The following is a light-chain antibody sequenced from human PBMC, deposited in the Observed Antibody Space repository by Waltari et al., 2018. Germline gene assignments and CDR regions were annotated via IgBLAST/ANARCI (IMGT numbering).Light chain of an antibody. CDR2: EVS. V-gene: IGKV2-29*03. CDR3: MQAKDLYS. CDR1: KSLLHPNGRTY. J-gene: IGKJ2*01. Sequence: TLITQSQLSLSVTFGKPAFISCNSSKSLLHPNGRTYFYWHLQKPGQSPHLLIFEVSGRFSGVPDRFSGAGSGTEFTLTISRVEADDVGVYYCMQAKDLYSFGQGTRLEIK.